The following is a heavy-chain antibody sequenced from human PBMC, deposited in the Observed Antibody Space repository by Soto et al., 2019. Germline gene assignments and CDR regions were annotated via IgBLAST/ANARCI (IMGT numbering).Heavy chain of an antibody. CDR3: GRDVGGYWAFDI. D-gene: IGHD5-18*01. CDR1: GGTFSSYT. Sequence: QVQLVQSGAEVKKPGSSVKVSCKASGGTFSSYTISWVRQAPGQGLEWMGRIIPILGIANYAQEFQGRVTITGDKSTFRACREMSSLSSEDTVVYYCGRDVGGYWAFDIWGKGTMVTVSS. V-gene: IGHV1-69*08. J-gene: IGHJ3*02. CDR2: IIPILGIA.